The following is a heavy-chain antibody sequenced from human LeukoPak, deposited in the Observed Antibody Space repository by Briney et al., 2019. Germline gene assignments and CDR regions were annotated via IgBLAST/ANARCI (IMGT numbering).Heavy chain of an antibody. J-gene: IGHJ4*02. Sequence: SETLSPTCAVYGGSFSGYYWSWIRQPPGKGLEWIGEINHSGSTNYNPSLKSRVTISVDTSKNQFSLKLSSVTAADTAVYYCARAAYSGSYYVDYWGQGTLVTVSS. D-gene: IGHD1-26*01. CDR1: GGSFSGYY. CDR2: INHSGST. V-gene: IGHV4-34*01. CDR3: ARAAYSGSYYVDY.